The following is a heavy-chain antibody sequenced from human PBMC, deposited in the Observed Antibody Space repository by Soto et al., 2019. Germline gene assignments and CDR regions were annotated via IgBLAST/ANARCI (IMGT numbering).Heavy chain of an antibody. V-gene: IGHV3-30*18. CDR2: ISYDGSNK. CDR1: GFTFSSYG. J-gene: IGHJ4*02. CDR3: AKDDYFDY. Sequence: GGSLRLSCAASGFTFSSYGMHWVRQAPGKGLEWVAVISYDGSNKYYADSVKGRFTISRDNSKNTLYLQMNSLRAEDTAVYYCAKDDYFDYWGQGTLVTVSS.